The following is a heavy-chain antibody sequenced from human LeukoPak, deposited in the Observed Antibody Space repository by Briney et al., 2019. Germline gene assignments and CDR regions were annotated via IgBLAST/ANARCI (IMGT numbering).Heavy chain of an antibody. CDR3: ARTTEGGYTYGYFYYYYMDV. V-gene: IGHV4-59*01. CDR2: IHYSGRT. J-gene: IGHJ6*03. CDR1: GGSINSYY. D-gene: IGHD5-18*01. Sequence: SETLSLTCTVSGGSINSYYWSWIRQPPGKGLEWIGYIHYSGRTNYNPSLKSRVTISVDTSKNHFSLKLSSVTAADTAVYYCARTTEGGYTYGYFYYYYMDVWGKGTTVTISS.